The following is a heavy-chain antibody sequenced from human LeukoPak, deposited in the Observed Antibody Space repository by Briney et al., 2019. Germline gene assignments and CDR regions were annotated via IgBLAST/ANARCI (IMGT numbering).Heavy chain of an antibody. CDR1: GGSISSGGYS. CDR2: IYHSGST. CDR3: ARARVTMVPYLDY. J-gene: IGHJ4*02. V-gene: IGHV4-30-2*01. D-gene: IGHD3-10*01. Sequence: TSETLSLTCAASGGSISSGGYSWSWIRQPPGKGMEWIGYIYHSGSTHYNPSLKSRVTISVDRSKNQFSLKLSSVTAADTAVYYCARARVTMVPYLDYWGQGTLVTVSS.